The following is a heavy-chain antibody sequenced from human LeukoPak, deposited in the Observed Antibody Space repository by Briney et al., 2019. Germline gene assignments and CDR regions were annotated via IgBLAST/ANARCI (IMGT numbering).Heavy chain of an antibody. CDR1: GFTFSSYA. CDR3: TKVMRGRANFGSGSSLDY. V-gene: IGHV3-23*01. J-gene: IGHJ4*01. D-gene: IGHD3-10*01. Sequence: GGSLRLSCAASGFTFSSYAMSWVRQAPGKGLEWVSAISGSGGSTYYADSVKGRFTISRDNSKNTLFLEMDSLRVEDSAVYYCTKVMRGRANFGSGSSLDYWGQGTVVPVSP. CDR2: ISGSGGST.